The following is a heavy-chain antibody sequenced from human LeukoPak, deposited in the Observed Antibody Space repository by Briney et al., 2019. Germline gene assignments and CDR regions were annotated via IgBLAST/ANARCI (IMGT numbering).Heavy chain of an antibody. J-gene: IGHJ3*01. V-gene: IGHV3-23*01. CDR3: TTLRPYIQPR. CDR1: GFTFSSYA. CDR2: ISGSGGST. D-gene: IGHD5-18*01. Sequence: GGSLRLSCAASGFTFSSYAMSWVRQAPGKGLEWVSAISGSGGSTYYADSVKGRFTISRDNSKNTLYLQMNSLKTEDTAVYYCTTLRPYIQPRWGQGTMVTVSS.